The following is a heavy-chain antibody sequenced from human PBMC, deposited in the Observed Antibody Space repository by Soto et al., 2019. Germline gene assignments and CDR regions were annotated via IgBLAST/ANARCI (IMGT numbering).Heavy chain of an antibody. D-gene: IGHD1-26*01. CDR1: GFTFSNYA. J-gene: IGHJ4*02. CDR3: AKPPGLSGSNRAFDY. Sequence: GGSLSLSCATSGFTFSNYAMNWVRQAPGKGLEWVSFISGSGAVTYYADSVKGRFTISRDNSKNTVSLQVNSLRVEDTAVYSCAKPPGLSGSNRAFDYWSQGTLVTVYS. CDR2: ISGSGAVT. V-gene: IGHV3-23*01.